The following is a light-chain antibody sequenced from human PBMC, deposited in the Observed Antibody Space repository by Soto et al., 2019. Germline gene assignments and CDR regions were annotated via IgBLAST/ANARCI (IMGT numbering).Light chain of an antibody. Sequence: DIQMTQSPSSLSASVGDRFTITCRASQGISNYLAWYQQKPGKVPKLLIYAASTLQSGVPSRFSGSGSGTDFTLTISSLQPEDVATYYCQKYNSDWTFGQGTKVDIK. CDR3: QKYNSDWT. CDR1: QGISNY. J-gene: IGKJ1*01. CDR2: AAS. V-gene: IGKV1-27*01.